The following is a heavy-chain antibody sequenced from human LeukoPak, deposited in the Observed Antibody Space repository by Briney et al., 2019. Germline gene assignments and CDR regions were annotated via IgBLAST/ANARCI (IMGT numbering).Heavy chain of an antibody. Sequence: SETLSLTCTVSGYSISSGYYWGWIRQPPGKGLEWIGSIHYNARIYYNPSLKSRLTISPDTSKNQFSLKLSSVTAADTAVYYCARANYYDSSGYSRGAFDIWGQGTMVTVSS. D-gene: IGHD3-22*01. J-gene: IGHJ3*02. CDR3: ARANYYDSSGYSRGAFDI. CDR1: GYSISSGYY. CDR2: IHYNARI. V-gene: IGHV4-38-2*02.